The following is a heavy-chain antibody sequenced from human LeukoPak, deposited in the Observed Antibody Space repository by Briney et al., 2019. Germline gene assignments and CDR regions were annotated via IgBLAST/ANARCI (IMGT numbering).Heavy chain of an antibody. V-gene: IGHV3-7*05. CDR2: IKQDGSEK. CDR1: GFTFSNYW. D-gene: IGHD6-19*01. J-gene: IGHJ4*02. CDR3: ARDGGWGSLDY. Sequence: GGSLRLSCAASGFTFSNYWMAWVRQAPGKGLEWVANIKQDGSEKYYVDSVKGRFTISRDNAKNSLYLQMNSLRAEDTAVYYCARDGGWGSLDYWGRGTLVTVSS.